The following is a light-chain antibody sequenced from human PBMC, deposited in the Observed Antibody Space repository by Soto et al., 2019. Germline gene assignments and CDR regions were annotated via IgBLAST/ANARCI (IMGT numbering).Light chain of an antibody. CDR1: QSVASNY. J-gene: IGKJ3*01. V-gene: IGKV3-20*01. CDR3: QQLFMYPPT. Sequence: EIVLTQFPGTLSLSPGERATLSCRASQSVASNYLAWYQQRPGQAPRVLIFGASSRATGIPDKFSGSGSGTDFTLTISRLDPDDFATYYCQQLFMYPPTFGPGTKVDIK. CDR2: GAS.